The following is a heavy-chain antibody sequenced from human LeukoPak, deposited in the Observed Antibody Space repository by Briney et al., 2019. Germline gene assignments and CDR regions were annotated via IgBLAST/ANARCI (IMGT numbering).Heavy chain of an antibody. CDR3: AKLMYDYGDLRNWFDP. J-gene: IGHJ5*02. V-gene: IGHV3-23*01. CDR1: EFTFSSYA. Sequence: GGSLRLSCAASEFTFSSYAMSWVRQAPGKGLEWVSAISGSGGSTYYADSVKGRFTISRDNSKNTLYLQMNSLRAEDTAVYYCAKLMYDYGDLRNWFDPWGQGTLVTVSS. CDR2: ISGSGGST. D-gene: IGHD4-17*01.